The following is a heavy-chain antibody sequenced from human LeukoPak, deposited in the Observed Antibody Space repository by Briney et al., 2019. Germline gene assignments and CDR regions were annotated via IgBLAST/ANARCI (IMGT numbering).Heavy chain of an antibody. CDR2: ISYDGSNK. CDR3: AKDGMVKQQLVFGYFDY. D-gene: IGHD6-13*01. Sequence: GGSLRLSCAASGFTFSSYAMSWVRQAPGKGLEWVAVISYDGSNKYYADSVKGRFTISRDNSKNTLYLQMNSLRAEDTAVYYCAKDGMVKQQLVFGYFDYWGQGTLVTVSS. V-gene: IGHV3-30*18. J-gene: IGHJ4*02. CDR1: GFTFSSYA.